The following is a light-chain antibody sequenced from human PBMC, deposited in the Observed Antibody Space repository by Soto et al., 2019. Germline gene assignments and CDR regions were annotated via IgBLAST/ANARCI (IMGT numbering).Light chain of an antibody. Sequence: EIVLTQSPATLSLSPGERATLSCRASQTVNNYLAWYQQRPGQAPRLLIYDASNRATGIPARFRGSGSGTDFTLTISSLEPEDFALYYCQQRASWPRTFGQGTKVEIK. CDR2: DAS. CDR1: QTVNNY. J-gene: IGKJ1*01. V-gene: IGKV3-11*01. CDR3: QQRASWPRT.